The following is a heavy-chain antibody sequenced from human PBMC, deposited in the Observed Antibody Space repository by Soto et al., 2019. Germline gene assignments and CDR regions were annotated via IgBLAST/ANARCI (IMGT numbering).Heavy chain of an antibody. D-gene: IGHD6-13*01. CDR3: ARDFNVPLAAANAGFDP. CDR2: INPSGGST. Sequence: ASVKVSCKASGYTFTSYYMHWVRQAPGQGLEWMGIINPSGGSTSYAQKFQGRVTMTRDTSTSTVYMELSSLRSEDTAVYYCARDFNVPLAAANAGFDPWGQGTLVTVSS. J-gene: IGHJ5*02. V-gene: IGHV1-46*01. CDR1: GYTFTSYY.